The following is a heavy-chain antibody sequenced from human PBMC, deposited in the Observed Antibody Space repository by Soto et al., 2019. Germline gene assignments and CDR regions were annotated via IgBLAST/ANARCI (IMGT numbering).Heavy chain of an antibody. Sequence: SETLSLTCAVYGGSFSGYYWSWIRQPPGKGLEWIGEINHSGSTYYNPSLKSRVTISVDTSKNQFSLKLSSVTAADTAVYYCARLPYCISTSCWGGYYYYGMDVWGQGTTVTVSS. CDR2: INHSGST. D-gene: IGHD2-2*01. J-gene: IGHJ6*02. CDR1: GGSFSGYY. CDR3: ARLPYCISTSCWGGYYYYGMDV. V-gene: IGHV4-34*01.